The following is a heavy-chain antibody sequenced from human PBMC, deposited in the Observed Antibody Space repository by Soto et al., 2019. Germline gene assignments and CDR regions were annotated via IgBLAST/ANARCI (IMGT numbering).Heavy chain of an antibody. D-gene: IGHD6-6*01. J-gene: IGHJ5*02. CDR2: INTGNGDT. CDR1: GYTFTVYA. Sequence: ASVKVSCKASGYTFTVYAVHWVRQAPGQSLEWMGWINTGNGDTKYSQNFQGRVAITTDTSASTAYMELSSLRSEDTAVYYCARDLYPSSAPFAPWGQGTLVTVSS. CDR3: ARDLYPSSAPFAP. V-gene: IGHV1-3*04.